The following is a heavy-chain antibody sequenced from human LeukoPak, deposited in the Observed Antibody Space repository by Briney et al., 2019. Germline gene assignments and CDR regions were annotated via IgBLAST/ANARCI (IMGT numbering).Heavy chain of an antibody. Sequence: SETLSLTCAVYGGSFSGYYWSWIRQPPGKGLEWIGEINHSGSTNYNPSLKSRVTISVDTSKNQFSLKLSSVTAADTAVYYCARSMVRGVMNNWFDPWGQGTLVTVSS. CDR1: GGSFSGYY. CDR2: INHSGST. J-gene: IGHJ5*02. V-gene: IGHV4-34*01. D-gene: IGHD3-10*01. CDR3: ARSMVRGVMNNWFDP.